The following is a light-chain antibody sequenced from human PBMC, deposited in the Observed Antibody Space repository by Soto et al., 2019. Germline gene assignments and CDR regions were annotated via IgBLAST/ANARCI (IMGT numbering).Light chain of an antibody. V-gene: IGLV2-8*01. J-gene: IGLJ1*01. CDR3: SSYAGSSNV. Sequence: QSALTQPPSASGSPGQSVAISCTGTSRDVGGYNYVSWYQQHPGKAPKLMIYEVNKRPSGVPDRFSGSKSGNTASLTVSGLRAEDEADYYCSSYAGSSNVFGTGTKVTVL. CDR1: SRDVGGYNY. CDR2: EVN.